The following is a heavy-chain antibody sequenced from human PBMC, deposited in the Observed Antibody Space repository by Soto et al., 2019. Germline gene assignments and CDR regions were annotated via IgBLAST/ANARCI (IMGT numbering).Heavy chain of an antibody. CDR1: GASTIDYY. CDR3: ARESRSALGTVEH. J-gene: IGHJ4*02. V-gene: IGHV4-4*07. Sequence: SETLSLTCTVSGASTIDYYCIFIRQPAGKGLECIVRIYASGNTNYSPSLKSRVTMSVDTSKNQFSLTLNSVTAADTAVYYCARESRSALGTVEHWGRGTLVTVSS. CDR2: IYASGNT. D-gene: IGHD6-13*01.